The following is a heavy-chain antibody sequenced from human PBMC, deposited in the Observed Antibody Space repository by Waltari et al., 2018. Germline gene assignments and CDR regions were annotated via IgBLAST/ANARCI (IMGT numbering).Heavy chain of an antibody. CDR2: INHSGST. V-gene: IGHV4-34*01. J-gene: IGHJ4*02. CDR3: ARDSGIAAAGTHDDY. Sequence: QVQLQQWGAGLLKPSETLSLTCAVYGGSFSGYYWSWIRQPPGKGLEWIGEINHSGSTNYSPSLKSRVTISVDTSKNQVSLKLSSVTAADTAVYYCARDSGIAAAGTHDDYWGQGTLVTVSS. D-gene: IGHD6-13*01. CDR1: GGSFSGYY.